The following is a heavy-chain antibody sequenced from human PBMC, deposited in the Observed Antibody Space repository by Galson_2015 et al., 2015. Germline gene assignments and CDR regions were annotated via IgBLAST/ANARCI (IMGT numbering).Heavy chain of an antibody. CDR2: ISSSGSTI. V-gene: IGHV3-48*03. D-gene: IGHD4-17*01. CDR1: GFTFSSYE. J-gene: IGHJ4*02. CDR3: ARVLAVTTRQDY. Sequence: SLRLSCAASGFTFSSYEMNWVRQAPGKGLEWVSYISSSGSTIYYADSVKGRFTISRDNAKNSLYLQMNSLRAEDTAVYYCARVLAVTTRQDYWGQGTLVTVSS.